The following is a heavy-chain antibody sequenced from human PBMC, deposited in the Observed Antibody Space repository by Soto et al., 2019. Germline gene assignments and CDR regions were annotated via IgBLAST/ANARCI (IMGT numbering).Heavy chain of an antibody. J-gene: IGHJ6*02. D-gene: IGHD2-2*01. CDR1: GGSISSGGYY. CDR3: ARSKPKYCSSTSCYVYYYYGMDV. CDR2: IYYSGST. Sequence: SETLSLTCTVSGGSISSGGYYWSWIRQHPGKGLQWIGYIYYSGSTYYNPPLKSRVTISVDTSKNQFSLKLSSVTAADTAVYYCARSKPKYCSSTSCYVYYYYGMDVWGQGTTVTVSS. V-gene: IGHV4-31*03.